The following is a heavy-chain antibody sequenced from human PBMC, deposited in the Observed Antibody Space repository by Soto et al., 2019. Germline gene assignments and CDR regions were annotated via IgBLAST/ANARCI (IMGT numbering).Heavy chain of an antibody. CDR2: IDWDDDK. CDR3: ARMFHCSGGTCPFDY. CDR1: GFSLTTSGMR. V-gene: IGHV2-70*04. D-gene: IGHD2-15*01. Sequence: SGPTLVNHTQTLTLTCTFSGFSLTTSGMRVSWIRQPPGKALEWLARIDWDDDKFYKTSLKTRLTISKDSSKNQVVLTMTNVDPVDTATYYCARMFHCSGGTCPFDYWGQGALVTVSS. J-gene: IGHJ4*02.